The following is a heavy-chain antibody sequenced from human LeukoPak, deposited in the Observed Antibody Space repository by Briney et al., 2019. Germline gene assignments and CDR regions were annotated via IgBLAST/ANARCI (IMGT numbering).Heavy chain of an antibody. V-gene: IGHV3-23*01. CDR3: AKDSGYSGYDSGGY. Sequence: GGSLRLSCAASGFTFSSYAMSWVRQAPGKGLEWVSAISGSGGSTYYADSVKGRFTISRDNPKNTLYLQMNSLRAEDTAVYYCAKDSGYSGYDSGGYWGQGALVTVSS. J-gene: IGHJ4*02. CDR1: GFTFSSYA. D-gene: IGHD5-12*01. CDR2: ISGSGGST.